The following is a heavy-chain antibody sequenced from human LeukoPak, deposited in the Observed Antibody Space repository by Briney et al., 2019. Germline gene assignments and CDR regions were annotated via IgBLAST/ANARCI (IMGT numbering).Heavy chain of an antibody. CDR3: ARELDVATKYYYYYYMDV. V-gene: IGHV1-46*01. J-gene: IGHJ6*03. CDR2: INPSGGST. CDR1: GGTFSSYA. D-gene: IGHD5-12*01. Sequence: ASVKVSCKASGGTFSSYAISWVRQAPGQGLEWMGIINPSGGSTSYAQKFQGRVTMTRDTSTSTVYMELSSLRSEDTAVYYCARELDVATKYYYYYYMDVWGKGTTVTVSS.